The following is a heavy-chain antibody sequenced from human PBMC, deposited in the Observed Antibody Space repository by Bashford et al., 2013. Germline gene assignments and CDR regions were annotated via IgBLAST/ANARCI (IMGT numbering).Heavy chain of an antibody. V-gene: IGHV1-2*02. J-gene: IGHJ1*01. CDR3: ARPITHQSVDKDFHH. CDR2: INPNPNSGAT. Sequence: ASVKVSCKASGYTFSDYYLHWVRQAPGQGLEWMGWINPNPNSGATKYAEMFQGRVTMTRDTSISTAYMELSGTSDDTALFYCARPITHQSVDKDFHHWGQGTLVTVSS. D-gene: IGHD5-12*01. CDR1: GYTFSDYY.